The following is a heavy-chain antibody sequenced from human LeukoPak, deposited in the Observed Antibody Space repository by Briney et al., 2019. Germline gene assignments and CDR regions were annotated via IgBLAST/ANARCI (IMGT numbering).Heavy chain of an antibody. CDR1: GGSISSYY. D-gene: IGHD3-10*01. CDR2: INHSGST. V-gene: IGHV4-34*01. CDR3: ARVGLITMVRGVIQNYYYYGMDV. J-gene: IGHJ6*02. Sequence: PSETLSLTCTVSGGSISSYYWSWIRQPPGKGLEWIGEINHSGSTNYNPSLKSRVTISVDTSKNQFSLKLSSVTAADTAVYYCARVGLITMVRGVIQNYYYYGMDVWGQGTTVTVSS.